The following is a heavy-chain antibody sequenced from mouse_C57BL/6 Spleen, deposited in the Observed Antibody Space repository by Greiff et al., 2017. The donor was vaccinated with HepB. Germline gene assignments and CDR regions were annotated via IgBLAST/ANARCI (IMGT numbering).Heavy chain of an antibody. V-gene: IGHV1-72*01. J-gene: IGHJ4*01. CDR3: ASEYYGSRYAMEY. D-gene: IGHD1-1*01. Sequence: VQLQQPGAELVKPGASVKLSCKASGYTFTSYWMHWVKQRPGRGLEWIGRIDPNSGGTKYNEKFKSKATLTVDKPSSTAYIQLSSLTSEDSAVDYCASEYYGSRYAMEYWGQGASVTVSS. CDR2: IDPNSGGT. CDR1: GYTFTSYW.